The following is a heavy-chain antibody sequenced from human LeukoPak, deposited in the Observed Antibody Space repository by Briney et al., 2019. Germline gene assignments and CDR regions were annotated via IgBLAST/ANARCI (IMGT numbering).Heavy chain of an antibody. V-gene: IGHV3-23*01. J-gene: IGHJ4*02. CDR1: GFTFSSYA. CDR3: TTGIVGVIDFDY. Sequence: GGSLRLSCAASGFTFSSYAMSWVRQAPGKGLEWVSAISGSGGSTYYADSVKGRFTISRDNSKNTLYLQMNSLKTEDTAVYYCTTGIVGVIDFDYWGQGTLVTVSS. D-gene: IGHD3-16*02. CDR2: ISGSGGST.